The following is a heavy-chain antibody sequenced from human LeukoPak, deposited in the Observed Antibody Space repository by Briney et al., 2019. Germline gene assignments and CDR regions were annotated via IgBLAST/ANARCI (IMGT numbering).Heavy chain of an antibody. CDR2: IYYSGST. J-gene: IGHJ4*02. V-gene: IGHV4-61*01. CDR3: ARGSRGYTYG. CDR1: GASVSSGSYY. D-gene: IGHD5-18*01. Sequence: SETLSLTCTVSGASVSSGSYYWRWIRQPPGKGLEWIGYIYYSGSTNYNPSLKSRVTISVDTSKNQFSLKLSSVTAADTAVYYCARGSRGYTYGWGQGTLVTVSS.